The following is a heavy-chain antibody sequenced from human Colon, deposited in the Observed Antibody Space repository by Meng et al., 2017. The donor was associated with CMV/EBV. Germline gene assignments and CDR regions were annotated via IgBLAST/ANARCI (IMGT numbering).Heavy chain of an antibody. J-gene: IGHJ4*02. Sequence: SETLSLTCTVSGGSISSSSYYWGWVRQPPGKVQEWIGEIHHRGNTNYNPSLKSRVTMSVDKSKNQVSLELTSVTAADTAVYFCTSASGYKIDYWGQGTVVTVSS. D-gene: IGHD6-13*01. CDR1: GGSISSSSYY. CDR2: IHHRGNT. V-gene: IGHV4-39*07. CDR3: TSASGYKIDY.